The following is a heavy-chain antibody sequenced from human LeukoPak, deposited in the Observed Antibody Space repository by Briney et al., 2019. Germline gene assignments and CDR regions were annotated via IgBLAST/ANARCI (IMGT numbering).Heavy chain of an antibody. V-gene: IGHV1-18*01. CDR3: ARDCSGSSCYWIH. CDR2: ISAYNGNT. Sequence: VASVKVSCKASGYTFSSYGISWVRQAPGQGLEWLGYISAYNGNTNYAQKVQGRITMTTDTSTSKAYMQMRSLRSDDTAVYYCARDCSGSSCYWIHWGQGTLVTVSS. J-gene: IGHJ4*02. CDR1: GYTFSSYG. D-gene: IGHD2-15*01.